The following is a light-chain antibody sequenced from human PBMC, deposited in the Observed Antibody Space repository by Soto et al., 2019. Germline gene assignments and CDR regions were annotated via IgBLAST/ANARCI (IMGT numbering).Light chain of an antibody. V-gene: IGKV3-11*01. CDR3: QQRSTWPL. J-gene: IGKJ5*01. CDR2: GAS. Sequence: EIVMTQSPGTLSVSPGERATLSCRASQSVSSNLAWYQQKPGQAPRLLIYGASSRATGIPARFSGSGSGTDFTLTISNLEPEDLAVYYCQQRSTWPLFGQGTRLEIK. CDR1: QSVSSN.